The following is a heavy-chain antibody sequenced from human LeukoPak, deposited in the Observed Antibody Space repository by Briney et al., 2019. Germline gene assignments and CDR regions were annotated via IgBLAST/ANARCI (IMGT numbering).Heavy chain of an antibody. CDR1: GGSISSSNW. Sequence: PSETLSPTCAVSGGSISSSNWWSWVRQPPGKGLEWIGEIYHSGSTNYNPSLKSRVTISVDKSKNQFSLKLSSVTAADTAVYYCARDLFEDKTLDYWGQGTLVTVSS. J-gene: IGHJ4*02. CDR3: ARDLFEDKTLDY. CDR2: IYHSGST. V-gene: IGHV4-4*02.